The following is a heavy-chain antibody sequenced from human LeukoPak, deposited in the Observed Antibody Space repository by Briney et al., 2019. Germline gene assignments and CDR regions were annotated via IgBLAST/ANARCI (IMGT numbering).Heavy chain of an antibody. Sequence: ASETLSLTCTVSGASINCGSYYWSWIRQPAGKGLEFIGHFYSSGSTNYNPSLKSRVSISVDTSKNQFSLEVTSVTAADTAVYYCATDFGDSSGWYRFWGQGTLVAVSS. CDR1: GASINCGSYY. V-gene: IGHV4-61*09. CDR2: FYSSGST. J-gene: IGHJ4*02. CDR3: ATDFGDSSGWYRF. D-gene: IGHD6-19*01.